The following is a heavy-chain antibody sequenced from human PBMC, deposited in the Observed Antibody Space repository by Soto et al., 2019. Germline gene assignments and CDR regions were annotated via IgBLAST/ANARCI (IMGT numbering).Heavy chain of an antibody. J-gene: IGHJ4*02. CDR1: GGSISSGGYS. CDR3: ARRYGGNLDY. CDR2: IYHSGST. V-gene: IGHV4-30-2*01. Sequence: SETLSLTCAVSGGSISSGGYSWSWIRQPPGKGLEWIGYIYHSGSTYYNPSLKSRVTISVDTSKNQFSLKLSSVTAADTAVYYCARRYGGNLDYWGQGTLVTV. D-gene: IGHD1-26*01.